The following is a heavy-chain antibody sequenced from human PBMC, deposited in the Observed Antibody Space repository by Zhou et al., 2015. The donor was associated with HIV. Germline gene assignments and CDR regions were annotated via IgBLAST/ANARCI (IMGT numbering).Heavy chain of an antibody. Sequence: QVQLVQSGAEVKKPGASVKVSCKASGYTFSSFGFSWVRQAPGQGLEWMGWISTYNGTTNHAQNLRGRLSMTTDTSTSTSYMELRSLRSDDTAVYYCARDNDGGYSSGRDAFDIWGQGTMVTVSS. J-gene: IGHJ3*02. CDR1: GYTFSSFG. CDR3: ARDNDGGYSSGRDAFDI. V-gene: IGHV1-18*01. CDR2: ISTYNGTT. D-gene: IGHD6-19*01.